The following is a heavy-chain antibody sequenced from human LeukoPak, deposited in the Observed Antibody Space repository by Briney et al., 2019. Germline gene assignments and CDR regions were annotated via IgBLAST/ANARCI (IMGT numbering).Heavy chain of an antibody. CDR3: ARDAMGSDYLDY. CDR1: GGSISSSSYY. J-gene: IGHJ4*02. Sequence: SETLSLTCTVSGGSISSSSYYWGWIRQPPGKGLEWIGSIYYSGSTYYNPPLKSRVTISVDTSNNQFSLKLSSVTAADTAVYYCARDAMGSDYLDYWGQGTLVTVSS. V-gene: IGHV4-39*07. CDR2: IYYSGST. D-gene: IGHD3-10*01.